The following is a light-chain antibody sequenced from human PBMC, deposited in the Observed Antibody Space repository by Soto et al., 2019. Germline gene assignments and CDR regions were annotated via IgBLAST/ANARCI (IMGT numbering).Light chain of an antibody. CDR3: SSYTSTSTLAV. J-gene: IGLJ7*01. V-gene: IGLV2-14*03. CDR2: DVS. Sequence: QSALTQPASVSGXXXXSXXXXXXGXXXXXGHYNYVSWYQHHPGKAPKLMIHDVSNRPSGVSNRFSGSKSGNTASLTISGLQAEDEADYYCSSYTSTSTLAVFGGGTQLTVL. CDR1: XXXXGHYNY.